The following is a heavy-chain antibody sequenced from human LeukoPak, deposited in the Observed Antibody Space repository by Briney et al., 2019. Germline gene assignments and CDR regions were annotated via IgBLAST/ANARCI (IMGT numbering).Heavy chain of an antibody. CDR1: GLTVSSNY. J-gene: IGHJ5*02. CDR3: ARDVGANNWFDP. CDR2: IYSGGST. Sequence: GGSLRLSCAASGLTVSSNYMSWVRQAPGKGLEWVSVIYSGGSTYYADSVKGRFTISRDNSKNTLYLQMNSLRAEDTAVYYCARDVGANNWFDPWGQGTLVTVSS. D-gene: IGHD1-26*01. V-gene: IGHV3-66*01.